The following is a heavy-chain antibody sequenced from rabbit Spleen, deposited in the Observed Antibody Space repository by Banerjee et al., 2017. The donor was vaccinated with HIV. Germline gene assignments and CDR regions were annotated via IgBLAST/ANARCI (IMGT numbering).Heavy chain of an antibody. Sequence: QEQLVESGGGLVQPEGSLTLTCTASGFSFSSNYWICWVRQAPGKGLEWIACIYGGSSSNTYYASWAKGRFTISKTSSTTVTLQMTSLTAADTATYFCARDTSSSFSSYGMDLWGPGTLVTVS. CDR2: IYGGSSSNT. CDR1: GFSFSSNYW. V-gene: IGHV1S45*01. J-gene: IGHJ6*01. D-gene: IGHD1-1*01. CDR3: ARDTSSSFSSYGMDL.